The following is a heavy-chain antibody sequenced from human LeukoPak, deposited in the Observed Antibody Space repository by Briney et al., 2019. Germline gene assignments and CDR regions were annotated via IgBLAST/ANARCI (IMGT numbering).Heavy chain of an antibody. J-gene: IGHJ4*02. CDR3: ARAYYDFRGGYYTGIFDN. Sequence: PSETLSLTCTVSGGSISGYYWSWIRQSPGEGLEWIGYIHNSGTTNYNPSLKSRVTLSVDTSKNQISLKLSSVTAADTAVYYCARAYYDFRGGYYTGIFDNWGQGTLVTVSS. CDR2: IHNSGTT. D-gene: IGHD3-3*01. V-gene: IGHV4-59*13. CDR1: GGSISGYY.